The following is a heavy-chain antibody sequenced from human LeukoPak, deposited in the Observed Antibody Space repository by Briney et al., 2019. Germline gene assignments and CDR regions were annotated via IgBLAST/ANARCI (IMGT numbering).Heavy chain of an antibody. D-gene: IGHD5-12*01. CDR2: VSGSGGST. CDR1: GFTFSSYA. J-gene: IGHJ4*02. V-gene: IGHV3-23*01. Sequence: GGSLRLSCAASGFTFSSYAMSWVRQAPGKGLEWVSGVSGSGGSTYYADSVKGRFTISRDNSKNTLYLQMDSLRAEDTAVYYCAKDLDIVATITGNWGQGTLVTVSS. CDR3: AKDLDIVATITGN.